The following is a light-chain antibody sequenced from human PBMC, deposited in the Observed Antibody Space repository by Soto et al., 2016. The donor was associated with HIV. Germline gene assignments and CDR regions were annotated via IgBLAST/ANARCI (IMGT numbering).Light chain of an antibody. Sequence: SYELTQPPSVSVSPGQTASITCSGNKLGDKYACWYQQKPGQSPVLVMYQDTKRPSVIPERFSGSNSGNTATLTISGTQSMDEADYYCQAWDSGTAVFGGGTKLTVL. CDR2: QDT. CDR3: QAWDSGTAV. V-gene: IGLV3-1*01. J-gene: IGLJ2*01. CDR1: KLGDKY.